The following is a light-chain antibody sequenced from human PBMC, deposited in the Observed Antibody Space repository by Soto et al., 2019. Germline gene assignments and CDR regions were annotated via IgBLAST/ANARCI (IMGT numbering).Light chain of an antibody. CDR2: LGS. CDR1: QSLLHSNGYNY. J-gene: IGKJ4*01. CDR3: MQALQTPT. V-gene: IGKV2-28*01. Sequence: DIVMTQSPLSLPVTPGEPASISCRSSQSLLHSNGYNYLDWYLQKPGQSPQLLIYLGSNRASGXPDXFSGSGSGTDFTLKISRVEAEDVGVYYCMQALQTPTFGGGTKVEIK.